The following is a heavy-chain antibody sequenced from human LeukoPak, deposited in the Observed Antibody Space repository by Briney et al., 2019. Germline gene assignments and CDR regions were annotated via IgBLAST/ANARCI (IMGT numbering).Heavy chain of an antibody. Sequence: PGGSLRLSCVGSGFTFSSYWMSWVRQAPGKGLEWVANIKWDGSEKYYVDSVKGRFTISRDNAKNSLYLQMNSLRAEDTAVYYCARNPRRPRLAPFGFDYWGQGTLVTVSS. V-gene: IGHV3-7*01. CDR1: GFTFSSYW. CDR3: ARNPRRPRLAPFGFDY. D-gene: IGHD3-3*01. J-gene: IGHJ4*02. CDR2: IKWDGSEK.